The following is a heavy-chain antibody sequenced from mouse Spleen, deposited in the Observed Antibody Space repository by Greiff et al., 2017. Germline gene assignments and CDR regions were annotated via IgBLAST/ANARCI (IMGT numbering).Heavy chain of an antibody. CDR1: GYTFTSYW. J-gene: IGHJ3*01. D-gene: IGHD1-1*01. V-gene: IGHV1-52*01. Sequence: QVQLKQPGAELVRPGSSVKLSCKASGYTFTSYWMHWVKQRPIQGLEWIGNIDPSDSETHYNQKFKDKATLTVDKSSSTAYMQLSSLTSEDSAVYYCARGKVEDWFAYWGQGTLVTVSA. CDR3: ARGKVEDWFAY. CDR2: IDPSDSET.